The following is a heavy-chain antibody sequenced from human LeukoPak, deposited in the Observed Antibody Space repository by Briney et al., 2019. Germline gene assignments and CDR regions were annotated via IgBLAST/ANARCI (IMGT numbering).Heavy chain of an antibody. J-gene: IGHJ4*02. D-gene: IGHD3-3*01. V-gene: IGHV3-7*03. CDR1: GFDFSNYW. Sequence: GGSLRLSCAASGFDFSNYWMYWVRQAPGKGLEWVANIKQDGSEKYYVDSVRGRFTISRDNAKNSLSLQMNSLRAEDTAVYYCATDRGWRTSGYYLYYFEYWGQGTLVTYSS. CDR3: ATDRGWRTSGYYLYYFEY. CDR2: IKQDGSEK.